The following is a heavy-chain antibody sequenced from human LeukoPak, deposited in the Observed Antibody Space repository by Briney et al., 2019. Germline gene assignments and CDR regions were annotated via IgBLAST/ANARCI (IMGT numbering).Heavy chain of an antibody. V-gene: IGHV3-53*01. Sequence: GGSLRLSCAASGFTVGYNSMSWVRQAPGKRLEWVSVIYSGGTTYYADSVKGRFTISRDNSKNTLYLQMNSLRVEDTAVYYCARAGNYRFDYWGQGTLVTVSS. J-gene: IGHJ4*02. CDR2: IYSGGTT. CDR3: ARAGNYRFDY. CDR1: GFTVGYNS. D-gene: IGHD5-24*01.